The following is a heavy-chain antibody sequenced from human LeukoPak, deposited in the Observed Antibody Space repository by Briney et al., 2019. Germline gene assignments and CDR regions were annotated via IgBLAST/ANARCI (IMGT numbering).Heavy chain of an antibody. Sequence: GGSLRLSCSASGFTFSSYAMHWVRQAPGKGLEYVSAISSNGGSTYYADSVKGRFTISRDNSKNTLYLQMSSLRAEDTAVYYCVKEIGYCSGGSRGTDYWGQGTLVTVPS. V-gene: IGHV3-64D*06. J-gene: IGHJ4*02. CDR2: ISSNGGST. D-gene: IGHD2-15*01. CDR1: GFTFSSYA. CDR3: VKEIGYCSGGSRGTDY.